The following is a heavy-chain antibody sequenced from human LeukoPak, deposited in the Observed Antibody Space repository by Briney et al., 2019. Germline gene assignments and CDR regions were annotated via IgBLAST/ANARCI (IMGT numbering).Heavy chain of an antibody. Sequence: GESLKLSCKGSGYIFTSYSIAWVRQMPGKGLGWMGVIYPYDSEIRYSPSFQGQVTISADKSISTAYLQWSSLKASDTAMYYCARPNWARRYFDYWGQGTLVTVSS. CDR2: IYPYDSEI. D-gene: IGHD7-27*01. CDR3: ARPNWARRYFDY. J-gene: IGHJ4*02. CDR1: GYIFTSYS. V-gene: IGHV5-51*01.